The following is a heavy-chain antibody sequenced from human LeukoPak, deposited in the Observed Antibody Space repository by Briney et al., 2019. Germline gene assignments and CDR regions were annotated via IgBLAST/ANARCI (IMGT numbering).Heavy chain of an antibody. Sequence: KPSETLSLTCAVYGGSFSGYYWSWIRQPPGKGLEWIGEINHSGSTNYNPSLKSRVTISVDTSKNQFSLKLSSVPAADTAVYYCARAPLNGDYRFDYWGQGTLVTVSS. CDR2: INHSGST. V-gene: IGHV4-34*01. D-gene: IGHD4-17*01. CDR1: GGSFSGYY. J-gene: IGHJ4*02. CDR3: ARAPLNGDYRFDY.